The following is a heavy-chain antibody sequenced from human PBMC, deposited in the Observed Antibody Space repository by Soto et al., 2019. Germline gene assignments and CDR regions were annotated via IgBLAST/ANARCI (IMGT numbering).Heavy chain of an antibody. D-gene: IGHD5-12*01. V-gene: IGHV1-8*01. J-gene: IGHJ4*02. Sequence: QVQLVQSGAEVKKPGASVKVSCKASGYTFISYDINWVRQATGQGLEWMGWMNPNTGDTGYAQKFQGRVTMIRNTSITPANLELSSLRSDDTAVYFCARGDGYVFEYWGQGTLVTVSS. CDR3: ARGDGYVFEY. CDR1: GYTFISYD. CDR2: MNPNTGDT.